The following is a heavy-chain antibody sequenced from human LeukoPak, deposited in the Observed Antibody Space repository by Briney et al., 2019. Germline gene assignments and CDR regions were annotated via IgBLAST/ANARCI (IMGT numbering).Heavy chain of an antibody. Sequence: SETLSFTCTVSGGSISGYYWSWIRQPAGKGLEWIGRVYTSVSTNYNPSLKSRVTMSVDTSKNQFSLKLSSVTAADTAVYYCARGTYYDFWTGYYFDYWGQGTLVTVSS. CDR1: GGSISGYY. J-gene: IGHJ4*02. V-gene: IGHV4-4*07. CDR3: ARGTYYDFWTGYYFDY. D-gene: IGHD3-3*01. CDR2: VYTSVST.